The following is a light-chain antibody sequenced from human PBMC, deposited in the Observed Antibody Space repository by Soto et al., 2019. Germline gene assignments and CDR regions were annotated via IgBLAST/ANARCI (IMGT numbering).Light chain of an antibody. CDR1: QTIYSN. CDR3: QQYDQWWT. Sequence: IQMTQSPSTLSVSPGERATLSCRASQTIYSNVAWYQQRPGQAPRLLIYRASARATGIPARFSGSGSGTEFSLTINSLQSEDFGVYFCQQYDQWWTFGQGTKVDIK. J-gene: IGKJ1*01. CDR2: RAS. V-gene: IGKV3-15*01.